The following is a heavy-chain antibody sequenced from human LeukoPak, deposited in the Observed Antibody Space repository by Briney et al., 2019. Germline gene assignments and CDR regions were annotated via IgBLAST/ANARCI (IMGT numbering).Heavy chain of an antibody. CDR1: GFTFSSYS. D-gene: IGHD3-22*01. CDR3: GAHYYDSSGYYYVVDN. V-gene: IGHV3-73*01. CDR2: IRSKANSYAT. J-gene: IGHJ4*02. Sequence: PGGSLRLSCAASGFTFSSYSMHWVRQASGKGLEWVGRIRSKANSYATAYAASVKGRFTISRDDSKNTAYLQMNSLKTEDTAVYYCGAHYYDSSGYYYVVDNWGQGTLVTVSS.